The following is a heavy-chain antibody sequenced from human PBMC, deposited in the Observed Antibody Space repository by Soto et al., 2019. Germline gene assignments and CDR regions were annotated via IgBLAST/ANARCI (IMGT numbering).Heavy chain of an antibody. D-gene: IGHD6-13*01. Sequence: PSETLSLACTVSGGSNSSGDYYWSWILQPPGKGLEWIGYIYYSGSTYYNPSLKSRVTISVDTSKNQFSLKLNSVTAADTAVYYCARGHTSSWYSFDYWGQGTLVTVSS. V-gene: IGHV4-30-4*01. CDR2: IYYSGST. CDR3: ARGHTSSWYSFDY. J-gene: IGHJ4*02. CDR1: GGSNSSGDYY.